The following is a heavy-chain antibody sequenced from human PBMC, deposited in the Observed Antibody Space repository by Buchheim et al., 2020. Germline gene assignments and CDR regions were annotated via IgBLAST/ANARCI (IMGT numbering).Heavy chain of an antibody. D-gene: IGHD3-22*01. CDR2: IYYSGSA. CDR3: ARDIDSSGRFDY. V-gene: IGHV4-31*03. CDR1: GGSISSGGYY. J-gene: IGHJ4*02. Sequence: QVQLQESGPGLVKPSQTLSLTCTVSGGSISSGGYYWSWIRQHPGKGLEWIGYIYYSGSACYNLSLKYRVTISVDTSKTQTSLKLNSWTAADTAVYYCARDIDSSGRFDYWGQETL.